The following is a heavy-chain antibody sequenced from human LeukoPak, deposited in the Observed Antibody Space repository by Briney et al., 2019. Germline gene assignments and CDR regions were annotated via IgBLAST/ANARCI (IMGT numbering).Heavy chain of an antibody. D-gene: IGHD5/OR15-5a*01. CDR3: AKSGVYGLIDY. J-gene: IGHJ4*02. CDR2: INHSGST. CDR1: GGSFSGYY. V-gene: IGHV4-34*01. Sequence: PSETLSLTCAVSGGSFSGYYWSWIRQPPGKGLEWIGEINHSGSTNYNPSLKSRVTISVDTSKNQFSLKLSSVTAADTAMDYGAKSGVYGLIDYWGQGTLVTVSS.